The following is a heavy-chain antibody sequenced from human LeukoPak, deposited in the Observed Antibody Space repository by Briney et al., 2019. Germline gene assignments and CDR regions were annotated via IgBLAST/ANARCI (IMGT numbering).Heavy chain of an antibody. V-gene: IGHV3-73*01. CDR3: TRLDEAADGFVRGAVTRAYDI. J-gene: IGHJ3*02. D-gene: IGHD3-10*01. Sequence: TGGSLRLSCAASGFILSGSGIHWVRQASGKGLEWVGRTRSNSNNYATSYAASVKGRFTVSRDDSKNTAYLTMNSLETEDTAIYYCTRLDEAADGFVRGAVTRAYDIWGQGTMVTVSS. CDR1: GFILSGSG. CDR2: TRSNSNNYAT.